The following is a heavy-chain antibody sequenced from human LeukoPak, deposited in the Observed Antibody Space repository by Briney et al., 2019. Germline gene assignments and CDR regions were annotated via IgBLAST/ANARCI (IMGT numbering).Heavy chain of an antibody. J-gene: IGHJ6*03. CDR3: ARVTGYYFYIDL. Sequence: GGSLRLSCGASGFIFDAYGMAWVRQGPGKGLEWVADMNWNGDSRGYADSVKGRFIISRDSAKNSLQLQMNSLRPEDTAFYYCARVTGYYFYIDLWGNGTTVTVSS. CDR2: MNWNGDSR. CDR1: GFIFDAYG. V-gene: IGHV3-20*04.